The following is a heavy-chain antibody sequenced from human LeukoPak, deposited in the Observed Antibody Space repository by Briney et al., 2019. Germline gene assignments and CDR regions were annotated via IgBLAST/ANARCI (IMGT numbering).Heavy chain of an antibody. J-gene: IGHJ4*02. CDR2: IKSKTDGGTT. Sequence: AGGSLRLSCAASGFTFSNAWMSWVRQAPGKGLEWVGRIKSKTDGGTTDYAAPVKGRFTISRDDSKNTLYLQMISLKTEDTAVYYCITIRAYRSGRWGQGTLVTVSS. V-gene: IGHV3-15*01. CDR3: ITIRAYRSGR. D-gene: IGHD6-19*01. CDR1: GFTFSNAW.